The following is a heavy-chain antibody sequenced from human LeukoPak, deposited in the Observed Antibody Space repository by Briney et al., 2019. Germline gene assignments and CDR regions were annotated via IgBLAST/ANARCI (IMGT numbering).Heavy chain of an antibody. Sequence: GGSLRLSCAASGVTFDDYGMSWVRQAPGKGLEWVAGINWNGGSTGYADSVKGRFTISRDNAKKSLYLQMNSLRAEDTALYYCARDGSPELYYYYYMDVWGKGTTVTVSS. J-gene: IGHJ6*03. CDR2: INWNGGST. V-gene: IGHV3-20*04. D-gene: IGHD1-26*01. CDR1: GVTFDDYG. CDR3: ARDGSPELYYYYYMDV.